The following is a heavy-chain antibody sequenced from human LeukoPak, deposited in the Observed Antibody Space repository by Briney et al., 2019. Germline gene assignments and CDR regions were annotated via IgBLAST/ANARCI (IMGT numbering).Heavy chain of an antibody. Sequence: GGSLRLSCAVSRFTFSNYWMHWVRQVPGKGLVWVSRINTDGSSTSYADSVKGRFTISRDNAKNTLYLQMNSLRAEDTAVYYCARAKGGYCSGGSCYPIWFDPWGQGTLVTVSS. CDR2: INTDGSST. CDR1: RFTFSNYW. V-gene: IGHV3-74*01. D-gene: IGHD2-15*01. CDR3: ARAKGGYCSGGSCYPIWFDP. J-gene: IGHJ5*02.